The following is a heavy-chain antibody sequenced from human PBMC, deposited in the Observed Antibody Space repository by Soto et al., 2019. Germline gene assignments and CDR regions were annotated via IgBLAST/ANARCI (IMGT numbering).Heavy chain of an antibody. Sequence: GGSLRLSCAASGFTFSSYSMNWVRQAPGKGLEWVSSISSSSSYIYYADSVKGRFTISRDNAKNSLYLQMNSLRAEDTAVYYCARSVWGYFDWPPVHAFDIWGQGTMVTVSS. V-gene: IGHV3-21*01. CDR1: GFTFSSYS. D-gene: IGHD3-9*01. J-gene: IGHJ3*02. CDR3: ARSVWGYFDWPPVHAFDI. CDR2: ISSSSSYI.